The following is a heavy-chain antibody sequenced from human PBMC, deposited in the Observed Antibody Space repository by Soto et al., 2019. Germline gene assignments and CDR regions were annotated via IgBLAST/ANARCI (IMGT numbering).Heavy chain of an antibody. V-gene: IGHV3-23*01. CDR1: GFTFSSYA. CDR2: IGPSGGDT. Sequence: EVQLLESGGGLVQPGGCLTLSCAASGFTFSSYAMSWVRQAPGKGLEWVSAIGPSGGDTYYADSVKGRFTSSRDNSKNTVYLHLNSLRAEDTAIYYCAKEDPGTGIIVLSYWGQGTLVTVSS. CDR3: AKEDPGTGIIVLSY. D-gene: IGHD3-22*01. J-gene: IGHJ4*02.